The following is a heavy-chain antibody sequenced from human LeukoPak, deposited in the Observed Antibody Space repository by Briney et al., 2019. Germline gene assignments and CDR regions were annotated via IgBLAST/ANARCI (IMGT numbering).Heavy chain of an antibody. J-gene: IGHJ5*02. CDR3: ARLGSSSSDYPGFDP. Sequence: ASVKVSCKASRYTHTDYDMHWVRQAPGQGLEWMGWIDPNSGGTNYAQKFQGRVTMTRDTSISTAYMEVSRLTPGDTSVYYCARLGSSSSDYPGFDPWGLGTLVTVSS. V-gene: IGHV1-2*02. CDR2: IDPNSGGT. CDR1: RYTHTDYD. D-gene: IGHD6-13*01.